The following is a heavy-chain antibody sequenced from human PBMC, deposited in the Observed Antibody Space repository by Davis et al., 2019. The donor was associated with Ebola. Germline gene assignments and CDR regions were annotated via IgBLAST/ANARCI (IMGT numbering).Heavy chain of an antibody. J-gene: IGHJ6*02. V-gene: IGHV4-39*07. Sequence: SETLSLTCTVSGGSISSSSYYWGWIRQPPGKGLEWIGEINHSGSTNYNPSLKSRVTISVDTSKNQFSLKLSSVTAADTAVYYCARDRITMVRGVAYYYYGMDVWGQGTTVTVSS. D-gene: IGHD3-10*01. CDR3: ARDRITMVRGVAYYYYGMDV. CDR1: GGSISSSSYY. CDR2: INHSGST.